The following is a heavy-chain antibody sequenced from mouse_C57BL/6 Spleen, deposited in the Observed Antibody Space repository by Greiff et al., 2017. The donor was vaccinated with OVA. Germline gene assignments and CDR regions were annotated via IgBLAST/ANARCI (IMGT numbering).Heavy chain of an antibody. J-gene: IGHJ4*01. CDR2: IYPGDGDT. CDR1: GYAFSSSW. Sequence: VKLQQSGPELVKPGASVKISCKASGYAFSSSWMNWVKQRPGKGLEWIGRIYPGDGDTNYNGKFKGKATLTADKSSSTAYMQLSSLTSEDSAVYFCASPSYYGSRLYAMDYWGQGTSVTVSS. V-gene: IGHV1-82*01. D-gene: IGHD1-1*01. CDR3: ASPSYYGSRLYAMDY.